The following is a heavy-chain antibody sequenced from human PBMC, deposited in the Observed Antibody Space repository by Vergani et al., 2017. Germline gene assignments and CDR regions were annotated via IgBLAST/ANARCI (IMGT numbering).Heavy chain of an antibody. CDR3: AKDGALGYCSSTGCP. J-gene: IGHJ5*02. D-gene: IGHD2-2*01. V-gene: IGHV3-23*01. CDR1: GFTFNSYA. Sequence: EVQLLESGGGLVQPGGSLRLSCAASGFTFNSYAMSWVRQAPGKGLEWVSAISGSGGSTYYADSVKGRFTISRDNSKNKLYLQMNSLRAEDTAVYYCAKDGALGYCSSTGCPWGQGTLVTVSS. CDR2: ISGSGGST.